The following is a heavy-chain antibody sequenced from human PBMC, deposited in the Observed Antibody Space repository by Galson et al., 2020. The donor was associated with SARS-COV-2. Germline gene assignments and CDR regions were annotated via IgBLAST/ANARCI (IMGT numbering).Heavy chain of an antibody. CDR2: ISYDGSNK. Sequence: GESLKISCAASGFTFSSYAMHWVRQAPGKGLEWVAVISYDGSNKYYADSVKGRFTISRDNSKNTLYLQMNSLRAEDTAVYYCARGVPDSSSWSGDAVDIWGKGTMVTVSS. V-gene: IGHV3-30*01. CDR3: ARGVPDSSSWSGDAVDI. J-gene: IGHJ3*02. D-gene: IGHD6-13*01. CDR1: GFTFSSYA.